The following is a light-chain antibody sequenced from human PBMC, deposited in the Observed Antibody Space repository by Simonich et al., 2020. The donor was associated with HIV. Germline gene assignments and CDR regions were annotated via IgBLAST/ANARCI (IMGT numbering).Light chain of an antibody. CDR2: WAS. CDR1: QSVLYSSNNRNY. V-gene: IGKV4-1*01. J-gene: IGKJ1*01. Sequence: DVVMTQSPDSLAVSLGERATINCKSSQSVLYSSNNRNYLAGYQQKPGQPPKLLIYWASTREFGVPDRFSGSGSGTDFTLTISSLQAEDVAIYYCQQYYTTPPTFGQGTKVEIK. CDR3: QQYYTTPPT.